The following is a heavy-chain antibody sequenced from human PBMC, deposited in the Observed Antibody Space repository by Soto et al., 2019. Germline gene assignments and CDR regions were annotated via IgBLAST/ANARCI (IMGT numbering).Heavy chain of an antibody. V-gene: IGHV1-3*01. Sequence: QVHLVQSGAELKEPGASVRISCATSGYTFTSYAIHWLRQAPGERLEWMGWINGGDGNTGSPQPFQSRVTITRDASARTAFVELRSLRSEDTAVYYCAPAISATTFDHWGQGTLVTVSS. J-gene: IGHJ4*02. CDR2: INGGDGNT. CDR3: APAISATTFDH. CDR1: GYTFTSYA. D-gene: IGHD2-2*02.